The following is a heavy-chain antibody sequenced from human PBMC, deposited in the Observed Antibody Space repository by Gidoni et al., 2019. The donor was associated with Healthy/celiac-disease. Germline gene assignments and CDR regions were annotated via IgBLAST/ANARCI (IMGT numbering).Heavy chain of an antibody. D-gene: IGHD5-18*01. CDR3: ARETAMPYYYGMDV. Sequence: QVQLQESGPGLVKPSQTLSLTCTVPGGSISSGSYYWSWIRQPAGKGLEWIGRIYTSGSTNYNPSLKSRVTISVDTSKNQFSLKLSSVTAADTAVYYCARETAMPYYYGMDVWGQGTTVTVSS. CDR2: IYTSGST. V-gene: IGHV4-61*02. CDR1: GGSISSGSYY. J-gene: IGHJ6*02.